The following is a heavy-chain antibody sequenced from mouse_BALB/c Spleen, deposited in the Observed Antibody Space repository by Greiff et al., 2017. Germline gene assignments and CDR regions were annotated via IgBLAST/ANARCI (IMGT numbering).Heavy chain of an antibody. V-gene: IGHV2-9*02. CDR2: IWAGGST. CDR1: GFSLTSYG. CDR3: ARAYYRDYYAMDY. J-gene: IGHJ4*01. Sequence: VKVVESGPGLVAPSQSLSITCTVSGFSLTSYGVHWVRQPPGKGLEWLGVIWAGGSTNYNSALMSRLSISKDNSKSQVFLKMNSLQTDDTAMYYCARAYYRDYYAMDYWGQGTSVTVSS. D-gene: IGHD2-12*01.